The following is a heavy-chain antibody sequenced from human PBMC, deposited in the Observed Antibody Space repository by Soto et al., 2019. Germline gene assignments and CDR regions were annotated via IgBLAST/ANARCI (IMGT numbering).Heavy chain of an antibody. CDR3: AVIAVAGNRYYYYGMDV. V-gene: IGHV4-39*01. J-gene: IGHJ6*02. CDR2: IYYSGST. CDR1: GGSISSSSYY. Sequence: SETLSLTCTVSGGSISSSSYYWGWIRQPPGKGLEWIGSIYYSGSTYYNQSLKSRVTLSVDTSKNQFSLKLSSVTAADTAVYYCAVIAVAGNRYYYYGMDVWGQGKTVA. D-gene: IGHD6-19*01.